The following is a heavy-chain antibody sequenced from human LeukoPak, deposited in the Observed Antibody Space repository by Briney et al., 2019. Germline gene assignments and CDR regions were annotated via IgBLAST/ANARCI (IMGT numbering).Heavy chain of an antibody. CDR2: IYRSGST. V-gene: IGHV4-38-2*02. J-gene: IGHJ5*02. Sequence: SETLSLTCTVSGYSISRAYFWGWIRQPPGKGLEWIASIYRSGSTNYNPSLKSRVTISVDTSKNQFSLKLTSVTAADTAVYYCARHSKGRRYYGSGTNHWFDPWGQGTLVTVSS. D-gene: IGHD3-10*01. CDR1: GYSISRAYF. CDR3: ARHSKGRRYYGSGTNHWFDP.